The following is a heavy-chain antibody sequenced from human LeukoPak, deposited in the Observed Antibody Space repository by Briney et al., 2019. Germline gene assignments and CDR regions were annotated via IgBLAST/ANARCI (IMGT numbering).Heavy chain of an antibody. CDR2: IKTDGSQI. J-gene: IGHJ4*02. CDR3: ARDLNWETY. Sequence: GGSLRLSCAASGFTFSSYSMTWVRQAPGKGLEWVANIKTDGSQIYYVDSVKGQFTISRDNAKNSLYLQMNSLRAEDTAVYYCARDLNWETYWGQGTLVSVSS. CDR1: GFTFSSYS. D-gene: IGHD7-27*01. V-gene: IGHV3-7*01.